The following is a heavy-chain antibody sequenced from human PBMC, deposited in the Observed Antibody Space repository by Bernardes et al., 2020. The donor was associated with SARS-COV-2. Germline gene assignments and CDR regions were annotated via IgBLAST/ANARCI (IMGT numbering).Heavy chain of an antibody. CDR1: GGSFSGYY. V-gene: IGHV4-34*01. CDR2: INHSGST. D-gene: IGHD3-10*01. CDR3: ARARENQMVRGVTLWFDP. J-gene: IGHJ5*02. Sequence: SETLSLTCAVYGGSFSGYYWSWIRQPPGKGLEWIGEINHSGSTNYNPSLKSRVTISVDTSKNQFSLKLSSVTAADTAVYYCARARENQMVRGVTLWFDPWGQGTLVTVSS.